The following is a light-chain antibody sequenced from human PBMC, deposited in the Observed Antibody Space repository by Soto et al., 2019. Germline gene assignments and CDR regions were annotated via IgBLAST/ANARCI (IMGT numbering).Light chain of an antibody. CDR3: MQGTHWPPFT. CDR2: KVS. V-gene: IGKV2-30*01. J-gene: IGKJ3*01. CDR1: QSLVYSDGNTY. Sequence: DVVMTQSPLSLPVTLGQPASISCRSSQSLVYSDGNTYLNWFQQRPGQSPRRLIYKVSNRDSGVPDRFSGSWSGTDFTLKISRVEAEDVGVYYCMQGTHWPPFTFGPGTKVDIK.